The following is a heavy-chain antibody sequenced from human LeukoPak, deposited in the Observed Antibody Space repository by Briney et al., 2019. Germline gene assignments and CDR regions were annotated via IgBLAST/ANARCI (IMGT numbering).Heavy chain of an antibody. CDR2: IYSGGST. D-gene: IGHD3-16*01. J-gene: IGHJ4*02. CDR3: AITWDPARVGGDYYFDY. Sequence: GGSLRLSCAASGFTVSSNYMSWVRQAPGKGLEWVSVIYSGGSTYYADSVKGRFTISRDNSKNTLYLQMNSLRAEDTAVYYCAITWDPARVGGDYYFDYWGQGTLVTVSS. CDR1: GFTVSSNY. V-gene: IGHV3-66*01.